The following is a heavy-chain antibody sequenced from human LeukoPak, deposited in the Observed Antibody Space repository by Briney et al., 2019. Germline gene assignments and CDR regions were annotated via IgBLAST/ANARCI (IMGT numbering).Heavy chain of an antibody. CDR3: ARDGEYGTGSYYRGCFDY. Sequence: ASVKVSCKASGYSFTAFYIHWVRQAPGQGLEWMGWIHPRSGETDYAYKFRGRVTMTRDTSISTTYMDLGSLGSDDTAVYYCARDGEYGTGSYYRGCFDYWGQGTLVTVSS. J-gene: IGHJ4*02. D-gene: IGHD3-10*01. CDR2: IHPRSGET. V-gene: IGHV1-2*02. CDR1: GYSFTAFY.